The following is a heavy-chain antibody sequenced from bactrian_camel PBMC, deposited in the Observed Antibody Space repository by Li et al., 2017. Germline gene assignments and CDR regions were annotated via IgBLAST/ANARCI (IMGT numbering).Heavy chain of an antibody. V-gene: IGHV3-2*01. CDR3: ARARDYMSTFND. J-gene: IGHJ4*01. CDR1: GFTFSTYY. CDR2: IYSDGSRE. Sequence: HVQLVESGGGLVQPGGSLRLSCAASGFTFSTYYMSWVRQAPGKGLEWVSSIYSDGSREVYSSFVKGRFAISKDNAENTVYPQMNSLKSEDTALYYCARARDYMSTFNDWGQGTQVTVS.